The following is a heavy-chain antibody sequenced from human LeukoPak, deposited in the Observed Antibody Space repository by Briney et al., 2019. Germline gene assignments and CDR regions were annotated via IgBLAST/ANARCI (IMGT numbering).Heavy chain of an antibody. CDR2: ISYDGSHK. CDR1: RFTFSSYG. J-gene: IGHJ4*02. V-gene: IGHV3-30*18. CDR3: AKGRYDYVWGSYPDY. Sequence: GRSLRLSCAVSRFTFSSYGMHRVRQAPGKGLEWVAVISYDGSHKYYADSVKGRFTISRDNSKNTLYLQMNSLRAEDTAVYYCAKGRYDYVWGSYPDYWGQGTLVTVSS. D-gene: IGHD3-16*02.